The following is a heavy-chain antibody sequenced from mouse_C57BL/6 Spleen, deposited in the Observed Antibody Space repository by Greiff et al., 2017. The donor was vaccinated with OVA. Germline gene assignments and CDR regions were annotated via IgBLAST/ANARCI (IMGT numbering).Heavy chain of an antibody. V-gene: IGHV5-4*01. CDR3: ARENYDGHFDY. D-gene: IGHD2-3*01. Sequence: EVQRVESGGGLVKPGGSLKLSCAASGFTFSSYAMSWVRQTPEKRLEWVATISDGGSYTYYPDNVKGRFTISRDNAKNNLYLQMSHLKSEDTAMYYCARENYDGHFDYWGQGTTLTVSS. CDR1: GFTFSSYA. J-gene: IGHJ2*01. CDR2: ISDGGSYT.